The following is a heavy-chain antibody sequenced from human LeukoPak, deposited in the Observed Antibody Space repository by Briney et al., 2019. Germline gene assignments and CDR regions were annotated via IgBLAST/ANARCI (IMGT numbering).Heavy chain of an antibody. CDR2: VYYSGST. Sequence: SETLSLTCTVSGGSISSYYWSWIRQPPGKGLEWIGYVYYSGSTNYNPSLKSRVTISVDTSKKQFSPKLSSVTAADTAVYYCARRPDGTSHFDYWGQGTLVTVSS. J-gene: IGHJ4*02. D-gene: IGHD6-6*01. V-gene: IGHV4-59*08. CDR3: ARRPDGTSHFDY. CDR1: GGSISSYY.